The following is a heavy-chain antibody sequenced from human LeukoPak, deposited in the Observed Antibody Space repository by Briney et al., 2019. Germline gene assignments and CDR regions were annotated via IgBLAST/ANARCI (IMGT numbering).Heavy chain of an antibody. CDR3: ARSVGQLELGYYYMDV. D-gene: IGHD1-7*01. CDR1: GGSIRSGSYY. CDR2: IYTSGST. J-gene: IGHJ6*03. Sequence: SQTLSLTCTVSGGSIRSGSYYWSWIRQPAGKGLEWIGRIYTSGSTNYNPSLKSRVTISVDTSKNQFSLKLSSVTAADTAVYYCARSVGQLELGYYYMDVWGKGTTVTVSS. V-gene: IGHV4-61*02.